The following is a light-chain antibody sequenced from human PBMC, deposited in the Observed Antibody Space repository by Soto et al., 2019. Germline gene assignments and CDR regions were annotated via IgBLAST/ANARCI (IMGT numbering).Light chain of an antibody. J-gene: IGLJ3*02. Sequence: QAVVTQEPSLTVSPGGTVTLTCGSTTGAVASGHYPYWFQQKPGLAPRTLIYDTSNKHSWTPARFSGSLLGGKAALTLSGAQPEVEAAYYCLLFYGGVRVFGGGTKLTVL. CDR3: LLFYGGVRV. V-gene: IGLV7-46*01. CDR2: DTS. CDR1: TGAVASGHY.